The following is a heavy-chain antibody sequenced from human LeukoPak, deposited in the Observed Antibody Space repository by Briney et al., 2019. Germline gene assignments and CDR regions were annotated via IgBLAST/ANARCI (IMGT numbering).Heavy chain of an antibody. Sequence: GGSLRLSCAASGFTFSSYAMSWVRQAPGKGLEWVSALSGSGGSTYYADSVKGRFTISRDNSKNTLYPQMNSLRPEDTAVYYCAKDHGAVCTCWFDPWGQGTLVTVSS. J-gene: IGHJ5*02. CDR3: AKDHGAVCTCWFDP. CDR2: LSGSGGST. V-gene: IGHV3-23*01. D-gene: IGHD6-19*01. CDR1: GFTFSSYA.